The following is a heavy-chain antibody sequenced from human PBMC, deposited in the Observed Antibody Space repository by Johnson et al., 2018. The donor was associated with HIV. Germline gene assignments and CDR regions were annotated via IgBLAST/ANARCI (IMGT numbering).Heavy chain of an antibody. J-gene: IGHJ3*01. CDR3: ARDPPYGGNPSAFDV. CDR1: GFSFRKYG. Sequence: QVQLVESGGGVVQPGRSLRLSCAASGFSFRKYGIHWVRQAPGKGLEWVAVIWYDGSNKYYADSVKGRFTISRDNSKDTLYLQMHSLRPEDTALYDCARDPPYGGNPSAFDVWGQGTMVTVSS. V-gene: IGHV3-33*01. D-gene: IGHD4-23*01. CDR2: IWYDGSNK.